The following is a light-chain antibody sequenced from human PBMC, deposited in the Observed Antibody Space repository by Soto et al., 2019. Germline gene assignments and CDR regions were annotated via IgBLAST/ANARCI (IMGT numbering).Light chain of an antibody. J-gene: IGKJ1*01. CDR1: QSVRSN. Sequence: EIVLTLSPATLSVSPGERATLFCRASQSVRSNLACYQQKPGQAPRLLLYGASSRATGSPARFSGSGSGTDFTLTISSLQSEDFAVYYCQQYNKWPPRTFGQGTKVDI. CDR3: QQYNKWPPRT. V-gene: IGKV3-15*01. CDR2: GAS.